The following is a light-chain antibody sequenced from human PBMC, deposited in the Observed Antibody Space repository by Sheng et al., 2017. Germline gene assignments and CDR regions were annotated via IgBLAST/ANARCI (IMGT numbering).Light chain of an antibody. J-gene: IGLJ2*01. V-gene: IGLV2-8*01. CDR2: EVS. CDR3: SSYAGSNTFVL. Sequence: QSALTQPPSASGSPGQSVTISCTGTSSDVGGYNYVSWYQQHPGKAPKLMIYEVSKRPSGVPDRFSGSKSGNTASLTVSGLHAEDEADYYCSSYAGSNTFVLFGGGTKLTVL. CDR1: SSDVGGYNY.